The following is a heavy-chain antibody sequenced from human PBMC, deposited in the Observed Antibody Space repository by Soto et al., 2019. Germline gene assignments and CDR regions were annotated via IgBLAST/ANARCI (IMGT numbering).Heavy chain of an antibody. V-gene: IGHV4-4*02. Sequence: QVQLQESGPGLVKPSGTLSLTCAVSGGSISTSNWWSWVRQPPGKGLGWIGEVYRTGSTNYNPSLESRLTISVDKSKNQFSLKLTSVTAADTAVYCARARATIAAAAIFDCWGQGTLVTVSS. CDR1: GGSISTSNW. J-gene: IGHJ4*02. D-gene: IGHD6-13*01. CDR2: VYRTGST. CDR3: ARARATIAAAAIFDC.